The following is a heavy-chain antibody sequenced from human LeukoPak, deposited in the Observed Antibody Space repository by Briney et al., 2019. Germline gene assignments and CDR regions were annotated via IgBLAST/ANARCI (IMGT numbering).Heavy chain of an antibody. J-gene: IGHJ5*02. CDR1: GFTFSSYA. CDR2: VSGSGGST. Sequence: GGSLRLSCAASGFTFSSYAMSWVRQGPGKGLEWVSAVSGSGGSTYYADSVKGRFTISRDNSKNTLYLQMNRLRAEDTAVYYCAKDPPSYYYNWFDPWRQGTLVTVSP. CDR3: AKDPPSYYYNWFDP. D-gene: IGHD2/OR15-2a*01. V-gene: IGHV3-23*01.